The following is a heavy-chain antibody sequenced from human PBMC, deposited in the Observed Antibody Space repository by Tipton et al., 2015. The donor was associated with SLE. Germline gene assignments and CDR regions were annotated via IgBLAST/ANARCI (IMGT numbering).Heavy chain of an antibody. V-gene: IGHV4-59*12. CDR1: GGSISSYY. CDR2: IYYTGST. Sequence: GLVKPSETLSLTCTVSGGSISSYYWSWIRQTPGKGLEWIGYIYYTGSTKFNPSLKSRVSISLDTSKNQFSLKLSSVTAADTAVYYCARGIGAFDIWGQGTMVTVSS. CDR3: ARGIGAFDI. J-gene: IGHJ3*02.